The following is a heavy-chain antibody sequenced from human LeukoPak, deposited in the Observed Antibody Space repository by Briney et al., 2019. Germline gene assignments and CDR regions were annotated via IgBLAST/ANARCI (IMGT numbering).Heavy chain of an antibody. J-gene: IGHJ4*02. CDR3: ASLIRGREYSNSEVDY. Sequence: ASVKVSCKASGYTFTGYYMHWVRQAPGQGLEWMGWINPNSGGTNYAQKFQGWVTMTRDTSISTAYMELSRLRSDDTAVYYCASLIRGREYSNSEVDYWGQGTLVTVPS. CDR1: GYTFTGYY. CDR2: INPNSGGT. D-gene: IGHD6-6*01. V-gene: IGHV1-2*04.